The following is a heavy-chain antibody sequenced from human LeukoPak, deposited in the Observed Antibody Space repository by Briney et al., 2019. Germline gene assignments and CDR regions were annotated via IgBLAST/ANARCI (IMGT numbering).Heavy chain of an antibody. J-gene: IGHJ6*03. CDR1: GFTFSSYS. D-gene: IGHD3-3*01. Sequence: GGSLRLSCAASGFTFSSYSMNWVRQAPGKGLEWVSSISSIGSYIYYADSVKGRFTISRDNAKNSLYLQMNSLRAEDTAVYYCARGSYYDFWSGYPPYYYYYMDVWGKGTTVTVSS. CDR2: ISSIGSYI. V-gene: IGHV3-21*01. CDR3: ARGSYYDFWSGYPPYYYYYMDV.